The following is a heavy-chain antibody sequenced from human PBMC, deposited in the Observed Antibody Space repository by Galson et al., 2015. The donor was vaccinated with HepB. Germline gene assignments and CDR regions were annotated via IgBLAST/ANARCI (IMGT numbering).Heavy chain of an antibody. CDR3: ARDNEAATTYSYHGMDV. J-gene: IGHJ6*02. D-gene: IGHD2-15*01. CDR1: GFTFSRYA. CDR2: ISYDGGGK. V-gene: IGHV3-30-3*01. Sequence: SLRLSCAASGFTFSRYAMHWVRQAPGKGLEWVSVISYDGGGKKYAGSVKGRFSMSRDKSKNTVYLQMNSLRPEDTAVYYCARDNEAATTYSYHGMDVCGQGTTVTVSS.